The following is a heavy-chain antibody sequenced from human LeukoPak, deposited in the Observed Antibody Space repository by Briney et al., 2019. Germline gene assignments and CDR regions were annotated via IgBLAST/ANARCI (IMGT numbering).Heavy chain of an antibody. Sequence: GGSLRLSCAASGFTFSSYGMHWVRQAPGRGLEWVAVISYDGSNKYYADSVKGRFTISRDNSKNTLYLQMNSLRAEDTAVYYCANSYSSSWYFDYWGQRTLVTVSS. V-gene: IGHV3-30*18. D-gene: IGHD6-13*01. CDR3: ANSYSSSWYFDY. CDR1: GFTFSSYG. J-gene: IGHJ4*02. CDR2: ISYDGSNK.